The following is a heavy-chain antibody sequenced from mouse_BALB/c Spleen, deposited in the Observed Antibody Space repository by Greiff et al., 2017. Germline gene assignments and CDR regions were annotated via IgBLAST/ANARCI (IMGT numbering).Heavy chain of an antibody. CDR3: ARFGGLRREYYYAMDY. D-gene: IGHD2-4*01. J-gene: IGHJ4*01. CDR1: GDSITSGY. V-gene: IGHV3-8*02. CDR2: ISYSGST. Sequence: EEQLQQSGPSLVKPSQTLSLTCSVTGDSITSGYWNWIRKFPGNKLEYMGYISYSGSTYYNPSLKSRITITRDTSKNQYYLQLNSVTTEDTATYYCARFGGLRREYYYAMDYWGQGTSVTVSS.